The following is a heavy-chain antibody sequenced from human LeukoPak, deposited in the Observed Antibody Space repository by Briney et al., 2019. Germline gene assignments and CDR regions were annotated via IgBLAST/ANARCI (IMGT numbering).Heavy chain of an antibody. D-gene: IGHD5-12*01. CDR2: IRYDGSNK. V-gene: IGHV3-30*02. Sequence: GGSLRLSCAASGFTFISYGMHWVRQAPGKGLEWVTFIRYDGSNKYYADSVKGRFIIPRDNSKNTLYLQMNSLRAEDTAVYYCAKDTVKVTTIRRVPHYMDVWGKGTTVTISS. J-gene: IGHJ6*03. CDR3: AKDTVKVTTIRRVPHYMDV. CDR1: GFTFISYG.